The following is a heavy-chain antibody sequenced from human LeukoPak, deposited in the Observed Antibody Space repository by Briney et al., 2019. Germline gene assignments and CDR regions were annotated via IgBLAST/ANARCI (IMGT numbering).Heavy chain of an antibody. J-gene: IGHJ3*02. Sequence: SDTLSLTCAVSGDSITRSDWWAWIRQPPGKGLEWLGNIYYSGRVYHNPSLQTRVTMSVDSSKNQFSLRLGSVTAVDTAVYFCAKTRSGTYYGDSFEIWGQGILVTVSS. CDR1: GDSITRSDW. CDR2: IYYSGRV. D-gene: IGHD1-26*01. V-gene: IGHV4-28*05. CDR3: AKTRSGTYYGDSFEI.